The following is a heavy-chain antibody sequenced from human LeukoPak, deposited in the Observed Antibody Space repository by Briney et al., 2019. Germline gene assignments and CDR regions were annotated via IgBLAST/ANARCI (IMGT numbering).Heavy chain of an antibody. CDR1: GGTFSSYA. CDR2: IIPIFGTA. V-gene: IGHV1-69*06. CDR3: ARESVVTAHRALGY. D-gene: IGHD2-21*02. J-gene: IGHJ4*02. Sequence: SVKVSCKASGGTFSSYAISWVRQAPGQGLEWMGGIIPIFGTANYAQKFQGRVTITADKSTSTAYMELSSLRSEDTAVYCCARESVVTAHRALGYWGQGTLVTVSS.